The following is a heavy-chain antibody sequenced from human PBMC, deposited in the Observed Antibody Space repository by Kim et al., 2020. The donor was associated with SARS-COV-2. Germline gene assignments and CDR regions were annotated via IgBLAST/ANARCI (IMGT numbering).Heavy chain of an antibody. CDR2: IGNDGTTT. Sequence: GGSLRLSCAASGFSFSEWWMDWVRQAPGKGPEWVARIGNDGTTTLYADSVKGRFTISRDNSKNTLYLQMTGLRADDTGVYYCTRGPSWGPGIWLTVAS. CDR3: TRGPS. J-gene: IGHJ5*02. V-gene: IGHV3-74*01. CDR1: GFSFSEWW.